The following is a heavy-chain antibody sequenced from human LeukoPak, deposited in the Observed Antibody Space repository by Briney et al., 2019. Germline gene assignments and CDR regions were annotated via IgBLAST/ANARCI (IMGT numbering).Heavy chain of an antibody. CDR2: ISSNGGST. Sequence: GGSLRLSCAASGFTFSSYAMHWVRQAPGKGQEYVSAISSNGGSTYYANSVKGRFTISRDNSKNTLYLQMGSLRAEDMAVYYCAAVAGRHYWGQGTPVTVSS. V-gene: IGHV3-64*01. D-gene: IGHD6-19*01. J-gene: IGHJ4*02. CDR1: GFTFSSYA. CDR3: AAVAGRHY.